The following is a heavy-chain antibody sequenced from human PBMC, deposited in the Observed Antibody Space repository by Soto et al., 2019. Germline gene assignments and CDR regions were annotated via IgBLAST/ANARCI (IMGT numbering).Heavy chain of an antibody. CDR2: ISGSGGYT. D-gene: IGHD6-13*01. V-gene: IGHV3-23*01. J-gene: IGHJ4*02. CDR3: AKDPKAGPPYYFYY. CDR1: GFTFSTYA. Sequence: GGSLRLSCAASGFTFSTYAMNWVRQAPGKGLEWVSGISGSGGYTYYADSVKGRFTISRDNSRNTLYLQMNSLRAEDTAVYYCAKDPKAGPPYYFYYWGQGSLVTVSS.